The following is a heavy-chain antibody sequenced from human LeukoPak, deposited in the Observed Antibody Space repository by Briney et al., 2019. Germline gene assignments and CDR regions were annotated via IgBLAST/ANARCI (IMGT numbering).Heavy chain of an antibody. J-gene: IGHJ6*03. CDR3: AKQYYYDSSGYPIYYYYYMDV. CDR1: GFTFSNYA. Sequence: GGSLRLSCAASGFTFSNYAMHWVRQAPGKGLEWVAVISYDGSNKYYADSVKGRFTISRDNSKNTLYLQMNSLRAEDTAVYYCAKQYYYDSSGYPIYYYYYMDVWGKGTTVTISS. V-gene: IGHV3-30*04. CDR2: ISYDGSNK. D-gene: IGHD3-22*01.